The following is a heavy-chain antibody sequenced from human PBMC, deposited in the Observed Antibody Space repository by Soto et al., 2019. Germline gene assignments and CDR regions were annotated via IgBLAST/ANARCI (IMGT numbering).Heavy chain of an antibody. CDR2: IYYSGST. CDR1: GGSITTSYY. J-gene: IGHJ6*02. CDR3: ARHDWARFYGMDV. V-gene: IGHV4-39*01. Sequence: SETLSLTCSVSGGSITTSYYWGWIRQPPGKGLEWIGSIYYSGSTCYNPSLKSRVNIFVDTSKSQFSLMLGSVTAADTAVYYCARHDWARFYGMDVWGQGTTVTVSS. D-gene: IGHD2-21*01.